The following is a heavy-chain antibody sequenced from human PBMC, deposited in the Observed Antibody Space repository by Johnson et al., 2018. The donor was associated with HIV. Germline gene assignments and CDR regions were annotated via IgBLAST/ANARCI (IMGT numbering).Heavy chain of an antibody. CDR1: GFTFDDYA. CDR3: ARFMGSTWSDASDI. V-gene: IGHV3-9*01. D-gene: IGHD1-26*01. J-gene: IGHJ3*02. Sequence: QLVESGGGVVRPGGSLRLSCAASGFTFDDYAIHWVRQAPGKGLEWVSGISWNSGSIGYADSVKGRFTISRDNAKNSLYLQMNFLRPEDTAVYYCARFMGSTWSDASDIWGQGTMVIVSS. CDR2: ISWNSGSI.